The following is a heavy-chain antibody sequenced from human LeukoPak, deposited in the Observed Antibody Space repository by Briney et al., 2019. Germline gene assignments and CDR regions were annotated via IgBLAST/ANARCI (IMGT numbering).Heavy chain of an antibody. Sequence: PGGSLRLSCAASGFTVSSNYMSWVRQAPGKGLEWVSVIYSGGSTYYADSVKGRFTISRDNSKNTLYLQMNSLRAEDTAVYYCARGYYDSSGYYYVDLPTYYFDYWGQGTQVTVSS. J-gene: IGHJ4*02. CDR2: IYSGGST. V-gene: IGHV3-53*01. D-gene: IGHD3-22*01. CDR3: ARGYYDSSGYYYVDLPTYYFDY. CDR1: GFTVSSNY.